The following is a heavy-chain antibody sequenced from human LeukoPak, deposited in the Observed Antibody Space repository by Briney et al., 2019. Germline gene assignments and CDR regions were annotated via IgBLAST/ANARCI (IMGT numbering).Heavy chain of an antibody. Sequence: AETLSLTCAASGGTISSHYWSWIRQPPGKGLEWMGNIYYSGSTNYNPSLKSRVTISVDTSKNQFSLKLSSVTAADTAVYYCARGVVPAATNWFDPWGQGTLVTVSS. CDR2: IYYSGST. V-gene: IGHV4-59*11. CDR1: GGTISSHY. D-gene: IGHD2-2*01. CDR3: ARGVVPAATNWFDP. J-gene: IGHJ5*02.